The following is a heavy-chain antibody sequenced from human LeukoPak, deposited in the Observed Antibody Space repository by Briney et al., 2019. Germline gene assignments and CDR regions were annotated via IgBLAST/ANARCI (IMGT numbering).Heavy chain of an antibody. CDR3: ARASMRMSTAGLVDY. D-gene: IGHD6-13*01. CDR1: GYTFTSYC. V-gene: IGHV1-46*01. CDR2: INPSGGST. J-gene: IGHJ4*02. Sequence: GASVKVSCKASGYTFTSYCMHWVRQAPAQGLEWMGIINPSGGSTSYAQKFQGRVTMTRDTSTSTVYMELSSLRAEDTAVYYCARASMRMSTAGLVDYRGQGTLVTVSS.